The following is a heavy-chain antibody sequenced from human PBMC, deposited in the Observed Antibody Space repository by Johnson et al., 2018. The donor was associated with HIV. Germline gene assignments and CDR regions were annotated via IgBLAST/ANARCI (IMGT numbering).Heavy chain of an antibody. Sequence: QVQLVESGGGLVQPGGSLRLSCAASGFTFSSYDMHWVRQATGKGLEWVAVISYDGSNKYYADSVKGRFTISRDNSKNTLYLQMNSLRAEDTAVYYCARVKGAFDIWGQGTMVTVSS. V-gene: IGHV3-30-3*01. CDR1: GFTFSSYD. CDR2: ISYDGSNK. J-gene: IGHJ3*02. CDR3: ARVKGAFDI.